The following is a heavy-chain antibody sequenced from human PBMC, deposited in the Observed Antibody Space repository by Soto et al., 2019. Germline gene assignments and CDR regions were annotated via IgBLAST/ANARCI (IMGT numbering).Heavy chain of an antibody. D-gene: IGHD6-19*01. CDR3: ARGVSSGWYPGGFDP. CDR2: IYYSGST. V-gene: IGHV4-59*01. J-gene: IGHJ5*02. CDR1: GGSISSYY. Sequence: QVQLQESGPGLVKPSETLSLTCTVSGGSISSYYWSWIRQPPGKGLEWIGYIYYSGSTNYNPSLESRVTISVDTSKNQFSLKLSSVTAADTAVYYCARGVSSGWYPGGFDPWGQGTLVTVSS.